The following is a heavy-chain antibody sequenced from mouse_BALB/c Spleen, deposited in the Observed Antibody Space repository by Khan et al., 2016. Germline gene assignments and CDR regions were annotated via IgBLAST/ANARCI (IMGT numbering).Heavy chain of an antibody. D-gene: IGHD2-12*01. CDR2: ISYDGSN. Sequence: EVQLQESGPGLVKPSQSLSLTCSVTGYSITSGYYWNWIRQFPGNKLEWMGYISYDGSNNYNPSLKNRIPITRDTFKNQFFLKLNSVNSEDTSTYYCVTLRRVSAVDYWGQGTSVTVSS. J-gene: IGHJ4*01. CDR3: VTLRRVSAVDY. V-gene: IGHV3-6*02. CDR1: GYSITSGYY.